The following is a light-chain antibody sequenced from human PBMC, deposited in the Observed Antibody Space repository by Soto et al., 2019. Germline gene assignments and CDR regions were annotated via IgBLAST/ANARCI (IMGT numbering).Light chain of an antibody. V-gene: IGKV1-39*01. CDR1: QNISYY. CDR3: QQSYTTPWT. CDR2: GAT. J-gene: IGKJ1*01. Sequence: IQMTQSPSSLSASVGDRVTITCRASQNISYYLNWFQQKSGKAPNLLIYGATTLHIGVPSRFSGSGSGTDFSLTISSLQPEDFTGYYCQQSYTTPWTFGQGSNVDVK.